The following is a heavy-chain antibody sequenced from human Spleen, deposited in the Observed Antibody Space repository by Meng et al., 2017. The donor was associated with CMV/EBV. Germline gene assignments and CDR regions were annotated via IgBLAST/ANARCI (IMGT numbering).Heavy chain of an antibody. CDR1: GFTFATYG. J-gene: IGHJ6*02. CDR2: ISYDGSNK. Sequence: GESLKISCAASGFTFATYGMHLVRQAPGKGLEWVAVISYDGSNKYYADSVKGRFTISRDNSQNTLYLQMNSLRAEDTAVYYCAKGMGGGGLYYYYGMDVWGQGTTVTVSS. CDR3: AKGMGGGGLYYYYGMDV. V-gene: IGHV3-30*19. D-gene: IGHD2-15*01.